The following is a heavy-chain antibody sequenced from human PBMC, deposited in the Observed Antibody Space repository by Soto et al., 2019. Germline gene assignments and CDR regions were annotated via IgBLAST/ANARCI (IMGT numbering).Heavy chain of an antibody. CDR1: GFTFSSYA. CDR3: EKNYFFDS. Sequence: PGGSLRLSCAASGFTFSSYAMSWARQAPGKGLEWVSSIGVSSDAYYADSVKGRFTISRDNSRNTLYLQMNSLRAEDTALYYCEKNYFFDSWGQGTLVTVSS. CDR2: IGVSSDA. J-gene: IGHJ4*02. V-gene: IGHV3-23*01.